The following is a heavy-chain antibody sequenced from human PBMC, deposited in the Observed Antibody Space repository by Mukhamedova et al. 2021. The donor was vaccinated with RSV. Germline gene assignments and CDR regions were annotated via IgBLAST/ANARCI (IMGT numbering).Heavy chain of an antibody. V-gene: IGHV3-48*03. J-gene: IGHJ4*02. CDR3: ARDGRDYGGNSWGY. D-gene: IGHD4-23*01. Sequence: IYYADSVKGRFTISRDNAKNSLYLQMNSLRAEDTAVYYCARDGRDYGGNSWGYWGQGTLVTVSS. CDR2: I.